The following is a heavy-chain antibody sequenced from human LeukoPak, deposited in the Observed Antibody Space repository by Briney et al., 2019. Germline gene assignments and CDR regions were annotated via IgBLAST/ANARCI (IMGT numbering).Heavy chain of an antibody. CDR3: AKDKNMVRGVSKLYYYYMDV. D-gene: IGHD3-10*01. CDR1: GFTFSSYE. V-gene: IGHV3-48*03. J-gene: IGHJ6*03. CDR2: ISSSGSTI. Sequence: GGSLRLSCAASGFTFSSYEMNWVRQAPGKGLEWVSYISSSGSTIYYADSVKGRFTISRDNAKNSLYLQMNSLRAEDTAVYYCAKDKNMVRGVSKLYYYYMDVWGKGTTVTISS.